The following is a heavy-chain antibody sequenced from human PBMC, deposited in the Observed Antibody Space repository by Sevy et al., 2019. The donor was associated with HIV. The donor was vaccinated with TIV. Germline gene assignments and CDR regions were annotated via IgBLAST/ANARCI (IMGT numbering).Heavy chain of an antibody. CDR3: VNDMSSSGGSCYPPRVYYYYGMDV. J-gene: IGHJ6*02. V-gene: IGHV3-64D*06. CDR2: ISSNGGST. Sequence: GGSLRLSCAASGFTFSSYAMHWVRQAPGKGLEYVSAISSNGGSTYYADSVKGSFTISGDNSKNTLRLQMSSLRAEVTAVYYCVNDMSSSGGSCYPPRVYYYYGMDVWGQGTTVTVSS. CDR1: GFTFSSYA. D-gene: IGHD2-15*01.